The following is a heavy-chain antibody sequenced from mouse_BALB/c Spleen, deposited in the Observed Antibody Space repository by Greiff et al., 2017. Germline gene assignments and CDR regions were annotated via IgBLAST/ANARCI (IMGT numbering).Heavy chain of an antibody. D-gene: IGHD1-1*01. V-gene: IGHV5-6-5*01. CDR3: ARATTVVVRYYFDY. CDR1: GFTFSSYA. CDR2: ISSGGST. Sequence: DVHLVESGGGLVKPGGSLKLSCAASGFTFSSYAMSWVRQTPEKRLEWVASISSGGSTYYPDSVKGRFTISRDNARNILYLQMSSLRSEDTAMYYCARATTVVVRYYFDYWGQGTTLTVSS. J-gene: IGHJ2*01.